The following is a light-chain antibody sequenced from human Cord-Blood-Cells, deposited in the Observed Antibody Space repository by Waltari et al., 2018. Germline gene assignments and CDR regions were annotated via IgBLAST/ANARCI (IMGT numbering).Light chain of an antibody. CDR1: QSISSY. CDR2: AAA. CDR3: QQRYSTPPEPFT. V-gene: IGKV1-39*01. Sequence: DIQMTQSPSSLSASVGDRVTITCRESQSISSYLNWYQQKPGKAPKLLISAAASLQSGVPSRFSGSGSGTDFTLTISSLQPEECATYYCQQRYSTPPEPFTFGPGTKVDIK. J-gene: IGKJ3*01.